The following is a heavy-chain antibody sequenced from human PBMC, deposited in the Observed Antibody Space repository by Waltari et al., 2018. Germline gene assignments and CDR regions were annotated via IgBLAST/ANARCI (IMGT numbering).Heavy chain of an antibody. J-gene: IGHJ4*02. V-gene: IGHV3-21*01. Sequence: DVHLVESGGGLVEPGGCLRRSWGGSEFTGVPFSTYTIKWVRQFPWYGLQGLSSITTSGNYIYYAYSVKGRFTVSRDNVKNEMYLQMNSLRGDDTCFYYCATDVPAMKWGQGTLVTVSP. CDR1: EFTGVPFSTYT. CDR2: ITTSGNYI. CDR3: ATDVPAMK.